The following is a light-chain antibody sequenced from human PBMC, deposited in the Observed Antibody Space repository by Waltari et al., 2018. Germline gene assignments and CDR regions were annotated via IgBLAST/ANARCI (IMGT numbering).Light chain of an antibody. CDR1: ESISSW. J-gene: IGKJ1*01. CDR2: KAS. CDR3: QQYKSHSHWT. V-gene: IGKV1-5*03. Sequence: DIQMTQSPSTLSASVGDRVTITCRASESISSWLAWYQQKPGKAPNLLIYKASSLQSGVPSRFSGSGSGTEFTLTISSLQPDDFATYYCQQYKSHSHWTFGQGTKVEIK.